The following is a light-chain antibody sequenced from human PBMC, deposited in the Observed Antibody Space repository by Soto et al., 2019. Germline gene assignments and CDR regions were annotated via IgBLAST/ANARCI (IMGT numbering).Light chain of an antibody. V-gene: IGKV1-6*01. Sequence: QGTQSPSSLSESLGDRGAGTCWASQNIRRGLGWYQQKPGKAPKLVIYAASNLQSGVPSRFRGSGSGTDFTLTISTLQPEDFATYYCLQDYDYPFTFGPGTKVDIK. J-gene: IGKJ3*01. CDR1: QNIRRG. CDR2: AAS. CDR3: LQDYDYPFT.